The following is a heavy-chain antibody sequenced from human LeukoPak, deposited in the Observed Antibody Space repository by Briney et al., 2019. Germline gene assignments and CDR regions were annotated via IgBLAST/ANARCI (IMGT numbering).Heavy chain of an antibody. V-gene: IGHV3-23*01. CDR2: ISGSGGGT. CDR3: ARDQRGGTLMDV. J-gene: IGHJ6*02. CDR1: GCTFSSYA. D-gene: IGHD2-15*01. Sequence: PGGSLRLSCAASGCTFSSYAMSWVRQAPEKGLEWVATISGSGGGTYYADSVRGRFTISRDDSENTLYLQMNSLRAEDTAVYYCARDQRGGTLMDVWGQGTTVTVSS.